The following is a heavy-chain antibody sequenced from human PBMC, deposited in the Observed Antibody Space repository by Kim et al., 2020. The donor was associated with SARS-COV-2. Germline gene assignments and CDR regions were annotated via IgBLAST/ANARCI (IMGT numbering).Heavy chain of an antibody. D-gene: IGHD3-3*02. CDR1: GGSMTNYY. CDR3: ARGLLAINDAFDI. CDR2: IHSSGAT. J-gene: IGHJ3*02. Sequence: SETLSLTCTVSGGSMTNYYWSWIRQSAGKGLEWIGRIHSSGATYLNPSLNSRITMSLDTSKNQFSLKLSSVTAADTAVYYCARGLLAINDAFDIWGQGT. V-gene: IGHV4-4*07.